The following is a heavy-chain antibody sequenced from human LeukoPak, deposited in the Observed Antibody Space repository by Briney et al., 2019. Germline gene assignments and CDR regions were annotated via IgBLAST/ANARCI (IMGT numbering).Heavy chain of an antibody. Sequence: SVKVSCKVFGGTFSSYAISWVRQAPGQGLEWMGGIIPVFGTTNYAQNFQGRVTITTDESTSTAYMELNSLRSEDTAVYYCARRGAQADFDYWGQGTLVIVSS. CDR1: GGTFSSYA. J-gene: IGHJ4*02. V-gene: IGHV1-69*05. CDR2: IIPVFGTT. CDR3: ARRGAQADFDY.